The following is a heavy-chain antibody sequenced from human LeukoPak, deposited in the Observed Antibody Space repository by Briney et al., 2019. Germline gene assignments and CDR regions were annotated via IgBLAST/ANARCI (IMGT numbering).Heavy chain of an antibody. V-gene: IGHV3-23*01. Sequence: GGSLRLSCAASGLTFSSYAKSWVRQAPGKGLEWVSAISGSGGSTYYADSVKGRFTISRDNSKNTLYLQMNSLRAEDTAVYYCAKGFRSGWYLDYFDYWGQGTLVTVSS. J-gene: IGHJ4*02. CDR2: ISGSGGST. CDR3: AKGFRSGWYLDYFDY. CDR1: GLTFSSYA. D-gene: IGHD6-19*01.